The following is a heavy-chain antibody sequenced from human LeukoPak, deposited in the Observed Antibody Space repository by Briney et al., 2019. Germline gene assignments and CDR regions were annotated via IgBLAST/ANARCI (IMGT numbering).Heavy chain of an antibody. CDR1: GFTFSSYW. V-gene: IGHV3-7*01. J-gene: IGHJ5*02. CDR3: ARVVMGDITMVRGVTRKDNWFDP. CDR2: IKQDGSEK. Sequence: TGGSLRLSCAASGFTFSSYWMTWVRQAPGKGLEWVANIKQDGSEKYYVDSVKGRFTISRDNAKNSLYLQMNSLRAEDTAVYYCARVVMGDITMVRGVTRKDNWFDPWGQGTLVTVSS. D-gene: IGHD3-10*01.